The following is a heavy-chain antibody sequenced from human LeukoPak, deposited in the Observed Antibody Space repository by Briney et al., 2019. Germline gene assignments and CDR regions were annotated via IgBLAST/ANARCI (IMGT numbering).Heavy chain of an antibody. CDR3: ARHRWELLRHGGYYFDY. Sequence: PSETLSLTCTVSGGSISSFYWTWIRQPPGKGLEWIGYIYYSGSTNYNPSLKSRVTISVDTSKNQFSLKLSSVTAADTAVYYCARHRWELLRHGGYYFDYWGQGTLVTVSS. CDR2: IYYSGST. CDR1: GGSISSFY. D-gene: IGHD1-26*01. J-gene: IGHJ4*02. V-gene: IGHV4-59*01.